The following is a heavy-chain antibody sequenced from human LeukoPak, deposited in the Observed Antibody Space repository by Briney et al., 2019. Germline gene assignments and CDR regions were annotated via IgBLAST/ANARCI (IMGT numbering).Heavy chain of an antibody. D-gene: IGHD1-26*01. CDR2: IIGSGAST. J-gene: IGHJ4*02. CDR3: AKGEFGGYSRVFFDH. Sequence: GGSLRLSCTASGFTFNSYAMTWVRQAPGKGLEWVSSIIGSGASTYYADSVKGRFTISRDNSKNTLYLQMNSLRAEDTAVYYCAKGEFGGYSRVFFDHWGQGTLVTVSS. CDR1: GFTFNSYA. V-gene: IGHV3-23*01.